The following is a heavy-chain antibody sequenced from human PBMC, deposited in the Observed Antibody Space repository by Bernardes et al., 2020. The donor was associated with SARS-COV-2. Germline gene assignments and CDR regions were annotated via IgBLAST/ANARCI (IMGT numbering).Heavy chain of an antibody. CDR3: ARSWRSGRDAFDI. V-gene: IGHV3-33*01. Sequence: GGSLRLSCAASGFTFSSYGMHWVRQAPGKGLEWVAVIWYDGSNKYYADSVKGRFTISRDNSKNTLYLQMNSLRAEDTAVYYCARSWRSGRDAFDIWGQGRMVTVSS. D-gene: IGHD6-19*01. CDR1: GFTFSSYG. J-gene: IGHJ3*02. CDR2: IWYDGSNK.